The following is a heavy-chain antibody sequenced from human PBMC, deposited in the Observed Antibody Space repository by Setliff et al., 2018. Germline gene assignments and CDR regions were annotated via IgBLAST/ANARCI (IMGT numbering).Heavy chain of an antibody. Sequence: PSETLSLTCTVSGGSISPYFWSWIRQPPGKGLEWIGYIYHNGNTNFNPSRKSRVNMSVDTSKNQFVLNLKAVTAADTAVYYCARDRTAYSYGLDVWGQGATVTVSS. V-gene: IGHV4-59*01. CDR3: ARDRTAYSYGLDV. J-gene: IGHJ6*02. D-gene: IGHD5-18*01. CDR2: IYHNGNT. CDR1: GGSISPYF.